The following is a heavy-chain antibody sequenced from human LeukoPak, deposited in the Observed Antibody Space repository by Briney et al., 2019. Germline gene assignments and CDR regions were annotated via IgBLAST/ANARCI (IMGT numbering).Heavy chain of an antibody. CDR2: INPNSGGA. D-gene: IGHD6-19*01. Sequence: GASVKVSCKTSGYIFTGYYMYWVRQAPGQGLEWMGQINPNSGGANYAQKFQGRVTMTRDTSINTAYMELTRLRSDDTAVYYCAREAVADQAFDIWGQGTMVTVSS. J-gene: IGHJ3*02. CDR1: GYIFTGYY. V-gene: IGHV1-2*06. CDR3: AREAVADQAFDI.